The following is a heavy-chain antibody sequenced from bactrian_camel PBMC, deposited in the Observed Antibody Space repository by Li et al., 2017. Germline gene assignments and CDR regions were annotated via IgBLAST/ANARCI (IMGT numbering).Heavy chain of an antibody. CDR2: ITAGGETT. J-gene: IGHJ4*01. CDR3: AADGWVERDGRCDS. CDR1: GFTFSNNG. Sequence: VQLVESGGGLVQPGGSLRLSCAASGFTFSNNGMSWVPQAPGKGLECVSVITAGGETTYVADSVKGRCTISRDNAKNTVYLQMTDLKVEDTAAYYCAADGWVERDGRCDSLSQGTQVTVS. V-gene: IGHV3S40*01. D-gene: IGHD3*01.